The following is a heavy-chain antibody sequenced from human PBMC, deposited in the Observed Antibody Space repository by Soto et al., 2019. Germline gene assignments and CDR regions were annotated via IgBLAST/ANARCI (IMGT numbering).Heavy chain of an antibody. Sequence: PSETLSLTCAVSGYAISNGYYWGWVRQPPGKGLEWIGDSHQSGITHHSPSLKGRVITSMLTSKNQFSLDLISVIAADTAVYYCVRTVVVAGTNVPDYFDHWGQGIQVTVPS. CDR3: VRTVVVAGTNVPDYFDH. CDR2: SHQSGIT. J-gene: IGHJ4*02. CDR1: GYAISNGYY. D-gene: IGHD2-15*01. V-gene: IGHV4-38-2*01.